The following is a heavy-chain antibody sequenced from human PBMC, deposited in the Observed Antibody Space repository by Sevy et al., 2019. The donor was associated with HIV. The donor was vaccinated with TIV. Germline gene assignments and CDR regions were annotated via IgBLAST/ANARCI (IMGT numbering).Heavy chain of an antibody. V-gene: IGHV3-30*18. CDR3: ANAYSGSYSHSYLYALDV. D-gene: IGHD1-26*01. J-gene: IGHJ6*02. Sequence: GGSLRLSCIGSGFSFSYYGIHWLRQAPGKGLDWVALISHDGINEYYADSVKGRFTISRDNSKNTVYPEMNSLRNEDTAIYFCANAYSGSYSHSYLYALDVWGQWTTVTVSS. CDR1: GFSFSYYG. CDR2: ISHDGINE.